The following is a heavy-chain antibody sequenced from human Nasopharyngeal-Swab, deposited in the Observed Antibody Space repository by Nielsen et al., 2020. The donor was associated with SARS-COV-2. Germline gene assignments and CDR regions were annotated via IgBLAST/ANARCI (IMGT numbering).Heavy chain of an antibody. D-gene: IGHD3-10*01. CDR3: ATLYGSGIYAGYYYYYGMDV. CDR2: ISGSGSYI. J-gene: IGHJ6*02. CDR1: GFTFSYYS. V-gene: IGHV3-21*01. Sequence: GGSLRLSCAASGFTFSYYSMSWVRQAPRKGLEWVSSISGSGSYIYYADSVKGRFTISRDNAKNSLYLQMNSLRAEDTAVYYCATLYGSGIYAGYYYYYGMDVWGQGTTVTVSS.